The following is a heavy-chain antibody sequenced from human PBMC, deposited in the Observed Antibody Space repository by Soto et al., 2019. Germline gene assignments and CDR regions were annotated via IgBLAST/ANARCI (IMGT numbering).Heavy chain of an antibody. D-gene: IGHD6-6*01. CDR3: AHGRIIAGRPLYFDH. CDR2: IYWDDDK. CDR1: GFSLSTSGVG. J-gene: IGHJ4*02. V-gene: IGHV2-5*02. Sequence: SGPTLVNPTQTLTLTCTFSGFSLSTSGVGVGWIRQPPGKALEWLALIYWDDDKRYSPSLKSRLTITKDTSKDQVVLTMINMDPVDTVTYYCAHGRIIAGRPLYFDHWGQGTPVTVSS.